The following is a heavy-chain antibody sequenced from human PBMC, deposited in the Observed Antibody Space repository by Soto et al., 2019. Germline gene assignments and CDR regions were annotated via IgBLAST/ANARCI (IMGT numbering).Heavy chain of an antibody. CDR3: ARFFGSYNNWFDP. V-gene: IGHV4-30-2*01. J-gene: IGHJ5*02. Sequence: QLQLQESGSGLVKPSQTLSLTCAVSGGSISSGGYSWSWIRQPPGKGLEWIGYIYHSGSTYYNPSLKSRVTIAVDRSKNQFSLKLSSVTAADTAVYYCARFFGSYNNWFDPWGQGTLVTVSS. CDR1: GGSISSGGYS. D-gene: IGHD1-26*01. CDR2: IYHSGST.